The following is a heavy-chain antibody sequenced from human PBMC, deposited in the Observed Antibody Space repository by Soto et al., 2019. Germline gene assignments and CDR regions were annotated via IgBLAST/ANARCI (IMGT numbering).Heavy chain of an antibody. Sequence: GGSLRLSCAASGFTCSFCDINWVRQAPGKGLEWVAGISGSGDSTYYADSVRGRFTISRDNSKNTLFLQMNSLRVDDTAVYHCAKVNWYDRGSGNNWGQGTLVTVSS. J-gene: IGHJ4*02. D-gene: IGHD1-20*01. CDR1: GFTCSFCD. CDR3: AKVNWYDRGSGNN. V-gene: IGHV3-23*01. CDR2: ISGSGDST.